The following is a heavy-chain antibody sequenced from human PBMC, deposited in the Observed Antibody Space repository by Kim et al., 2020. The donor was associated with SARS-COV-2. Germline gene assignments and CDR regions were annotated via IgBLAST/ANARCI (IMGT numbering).Heavy chain of an antibody. CDR1: GGSFSGYY. J-gene: IGHJ4*02. D-gene: IGHD2-2*01. CDR2: INHSGST. V-gene: IGHV4-34*01. CDR3: ARGSYCSSTSCYLRLRGYFDY. Sequence: SETLSLTCAVYGGSFSGYYWSWIRQPPGKGLEWIGEINHSGSTNYNPSLKSRVTISVDTSKNQFSLKLSSVTAADTAVYYCARGSYCSSTSCYLRLRGYFDYWGQGTLVTVSS.